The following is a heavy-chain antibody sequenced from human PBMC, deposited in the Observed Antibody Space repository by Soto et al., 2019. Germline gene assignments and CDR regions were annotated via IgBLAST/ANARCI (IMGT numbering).Heavy chain of an antibody. V-gene: IGHV5-10-1*01. CDR1: GYSFTSYW. Sequence: PGQSLKISCKGSGYSFTSYWISWVRQMSGKGLEWMGRIDPTDSYTNYSPSFQGHVTISADKSISTAYLQWSSLKASDTAMYYCARRHYSSSYYGMDVWGQGTTVTVSS. CDR3: ARRHYSSSYYGMDV. J-gene: IGHJ6*02. CDR2: IDPTDSYT. D-gene: IGHD6-6*01.